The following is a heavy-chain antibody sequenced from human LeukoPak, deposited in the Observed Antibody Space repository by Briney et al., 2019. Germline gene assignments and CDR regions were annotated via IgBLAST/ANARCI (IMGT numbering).Heavy chain of an antibody. Sequence: GGSLRLSCAASGFTFSSYAMSWVRQAPGKGLEWVSAISGSGSSTYYADSVKGRFTISRDNSRGTLSLQMNSLRAEDTAVYYCAIRSLRSSWDSFDYWGQGALVTVSS. CDR2: ISGSGSST. J-gene: IGHJ4*02. CDR1: GFTFSSYA. CDR3: AIRSLRSSWDSFDY. V-gene: IGHV3-23*01. D-gene: IGHD6-13*01.